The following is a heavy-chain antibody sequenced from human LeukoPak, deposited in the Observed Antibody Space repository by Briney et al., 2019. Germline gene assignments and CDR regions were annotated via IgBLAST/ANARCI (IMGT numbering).Heavy chain of an antibody. CDR1: GYTFTSYG. J-gene: IGHJ4*02. V-gene: IGHV1-18*01. CDR3: ARVVSGDYGDYGIDY. Sequence: AASVKVSCKASGYTFTSYGISWVRQAPGQGLEWMGWISAYNGNTNYAQKLQGRVTMTTDTSTSTAYTELRSLRSDDTAVYYCARVVSGDYGDYGIDYWGQGTLVTVSS. CDR2: ISAYNGNT. D-gene: IGHD4-17*01.